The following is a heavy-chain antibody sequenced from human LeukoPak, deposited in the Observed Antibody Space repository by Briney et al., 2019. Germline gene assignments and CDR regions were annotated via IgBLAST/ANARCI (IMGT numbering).Heavy chain of an antibody. CDR1: GGTFSSYA. J-gene: IGHJ4*02. D-gene: IGHD3-9*01. V-gene: IGHV1-69*01. CDR3: ARANATVLTGYFEALITFNY. CDR2: IIPIFGTA. Sequence: SVEVSCKASGGTFSSYAISWVRQAPGQGLEWMGGIIPIFGTANYAQKFQGRVTITADESTSTAYMELSSLRSEDTAVYYCARANATVLTGYFEALITFNYWGQGTLVTVSS.